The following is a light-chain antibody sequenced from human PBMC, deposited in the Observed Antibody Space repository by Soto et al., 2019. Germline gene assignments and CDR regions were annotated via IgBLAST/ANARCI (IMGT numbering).Light chain of an antibody. CDR1: QGVSNA. Sequence: IQMTQSPSSLSASVGDRVTITCRASQGVSNALAWYQQKPGQPPNLLIYDASSLKSGVPSRFSGSGSGTDFTLTISSLQSEDFATYYCQQYIDNPRTFGQGTRLEIK. V-gene: IGKV1D-13*01. CDR3: QQYIDNPRT. J-gene: IGKJ5*01. CDR2: DAS.